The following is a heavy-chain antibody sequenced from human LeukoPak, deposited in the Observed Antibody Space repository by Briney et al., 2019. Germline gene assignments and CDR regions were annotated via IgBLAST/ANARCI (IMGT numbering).Heavy chain of an antibody. CDR2: INFNSGAA. CDR1: GYTFTDYY. CDR3: ARGPRSTNDAFDI. D-gene: IGHD1-14*01. Sequence: GGSIKVSCKASGYTFTDYYMHWVRQAPGQGFEWMGRINFNSGAANYGQRFQGRVTMTGDTSISTAYMELSRLASDDTAIYYCARGPRSTNDAFDIWGQGTMVTVSS. J-gene: IGHJ3*02. V-gene: IGHV1-2*06.